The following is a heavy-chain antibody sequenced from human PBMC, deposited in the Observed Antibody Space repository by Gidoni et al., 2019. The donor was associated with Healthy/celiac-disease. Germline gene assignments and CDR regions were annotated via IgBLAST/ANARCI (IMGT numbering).Heavy chain of an antibody. CDR1: GGSISSSSYY. CDR2: IYYSGST. D-gene: IGHD5-12*01. V-gene: IGHV4-39*01. Sequence: QLQLQESGPGLVKPSETLSLTCTVSGGSISSSSYYWGWIRQPPGKGLEWIGSIYYSGSTYYNPSLKSRVTISVDTSKNQFSLKLSSVTAADTAVYYCARQRGEMATIDYWGQGTLVTVSS. J-gene: IGHJ4*02. CDR3: ARQRGEMATIDY.